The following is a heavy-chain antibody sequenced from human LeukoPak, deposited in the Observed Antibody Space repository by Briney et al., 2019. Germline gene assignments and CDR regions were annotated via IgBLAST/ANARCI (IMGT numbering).Heavy chain of an antibody. CDR1: GFTFSTYS. Sequence: SGGSVTLSCAASGFTFSTYSMEWVRQAPGKGGEGVSYISSSSSTIKYADSVKGRFTISRDNAKNSLYLQMNSLRAEDTAVYYCAREVGATNAEYFQHWGQGTLVTVSS. D-gene: IGHD1-26*01. V-gene: IGHV3-48*01. CDR3: AREVGATNAEYFQH. J-gene: IGHJ1*01. CDR2: ISSSSSTI.